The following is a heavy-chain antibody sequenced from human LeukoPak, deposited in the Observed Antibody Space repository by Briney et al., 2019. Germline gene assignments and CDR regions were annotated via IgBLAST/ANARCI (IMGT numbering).Heavy chain of an antibody. Sequence: SETLSLTCAVYGGSFGGYYWSWIRQPPGKGLEWLGEINHSGSTNYNPSLKSRVTISVDTSKNQFSLKLSSVTAADTAVYYCARPIRAAGSDAFDIWGQGTMVTVSS. CDR1: GGSFGGYY. V-gene: IGHV4-34*01. CDR2: INHSGST. CDR3: ARPIRAAGSDAFDI. J-gene: IGHJ3*02. D-gene: IGHD6-19*01.